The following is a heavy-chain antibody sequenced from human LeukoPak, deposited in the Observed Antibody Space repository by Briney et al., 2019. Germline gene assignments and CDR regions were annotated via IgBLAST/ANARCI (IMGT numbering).Heavy chain of an antibody. V-gene: IGHV4-39*07. Sequence: SETLSLTCTVSGDSISGSNYHWGSIRQPPGKGLEWLGTVHHTGRAFYNPSLRGRTTVSVDTSKNEFSLKLTSVTAADTAVYYCAREPDAWGQGILVIVSS. CDR3: AREPDA. CDR1: GDSISGSNYH. J-gene: IGHJ5*02. CDR2: VHHTGRA.